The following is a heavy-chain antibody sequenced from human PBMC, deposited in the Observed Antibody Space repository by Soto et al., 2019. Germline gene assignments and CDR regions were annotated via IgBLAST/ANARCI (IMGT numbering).Heavy chain of an antibody. Sequence: SLKVSCKASGFTFTRSAVQWVRQARGQRLEWIGWIVVGSGNTNYAQKFQEGVTITRDMSTSTAYMELSSLRSEDTAVYCCAAINMITFGGVIVRDFDYWG. J-gene: IGHJ4*01. D-gene: IGHD3-16*02. V-gene: IGHV1-58*01. CDR3: AAINMITFGGVIVRDFDY. CDR1: GFTFTRSA. CDR2: IVVGSGNT.